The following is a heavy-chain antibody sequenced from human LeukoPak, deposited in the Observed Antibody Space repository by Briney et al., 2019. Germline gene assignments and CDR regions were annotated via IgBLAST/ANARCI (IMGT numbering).Heavy chain of an antibody. Sequence: SETLSLTCVVSVGSITNDNWWNWVRQPPGKGLEWIGEIHHTVRTSYNPSLKSRVTISVDKSKNEFSLKVTSVTAADTAVYYCARNGYYSSDYWGQGTLVTVSS. CDR2: IHHTVRT. V-gene: IGHV4-4*02. J-gene: IGHJ4*02. D-gene: IGHD3-22*01. CDR3: ARNGYYSSDY. CDR1: VGSITNDNW.